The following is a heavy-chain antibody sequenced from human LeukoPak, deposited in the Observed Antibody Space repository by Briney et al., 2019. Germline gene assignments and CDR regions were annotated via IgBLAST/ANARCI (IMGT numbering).Heavy chain of an antibody. CDR2: ISSSSSYI. J-gene: IGHJ6*04. Sequence: PGGSLRLSCAASGFTFSSYSMNWVRQAPGKGMEWVSSISSSSSYIYYADSVKGRFTISRDNAKNSLCLQMNSLRAEDTAVYYRATLPGGAFDIWGKGTTVTVSS. CDR3: ATLPGGAFDI. V-gene: IGHV3-21*01. CDR1: GFTFSSYS. D-gene: IGHD3-9*01.